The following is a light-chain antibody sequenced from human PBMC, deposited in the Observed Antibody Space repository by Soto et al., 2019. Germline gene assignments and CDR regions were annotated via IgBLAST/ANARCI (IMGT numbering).Light chain of an antibody. CDR1: QGIRNY. J-gene: IGKJ4*01. CDR3: QKYNSVPP. Sequence: DIQMTQSPSSLSASVGDRVTITCRASQGIRNYLAWYQQKPGKVPKLLIYAASTLQSGVPSRFSGSGSGTDFTLTISSLQPEDVATYYCQKYNSVPPFGGGTKVEIK. CDR2: AAS. V-gene: IGKV1-27*01.